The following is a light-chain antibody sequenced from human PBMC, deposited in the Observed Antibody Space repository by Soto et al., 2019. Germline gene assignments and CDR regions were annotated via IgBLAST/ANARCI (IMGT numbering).Light chain of an antibody. J-gene: IGLJ1*01. CDR1: SSDVAIYNY. CDR2: DVS. V-gene: IGLV2-11*01. Sequence: ALTQPRSVSGSPGQSVTISCTGTSSDVAIYNYISWYQQHPGEAPKLMIHDVSERPPGVPDRFSGSKSGNTASLTISGLQAEDEADYYCCSYAGSYTFARNVFGTGTKVTVL. CDR3: CSYAGSYTFARNV.